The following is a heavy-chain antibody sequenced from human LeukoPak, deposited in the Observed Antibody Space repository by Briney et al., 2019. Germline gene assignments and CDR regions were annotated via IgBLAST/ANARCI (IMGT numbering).Heavy chain of an antibody. Sequence: GGSLRLSCAASGFTFSSYSMNWVRQAPGKGLEWVSYISSSSSTIYYADSVKGRFTISRDNAKNSLYLQMNSLRAEDTAVYYCARDSSIYYYDSSGYYHWGQGTLVTVSS. CDR2: ISSSSSTI. J-gene: IGHJ5*02. V-gene: IGHV3-48*01. D-gene: IGHD3-22*01. CDR1: GFTFSSYS. CDR3: ARDSSIYYYDSSGYYH.